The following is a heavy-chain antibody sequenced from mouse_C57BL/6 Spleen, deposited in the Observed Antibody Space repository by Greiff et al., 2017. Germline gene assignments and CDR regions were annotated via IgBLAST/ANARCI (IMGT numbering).Heavy chain of an antibody. Sequence: QVQLQQPGAELVRPGSSVKLSCKASGYTFASYWMHWVKQRPIQGLEWIGNIDPSDSDTHYNQKFKDKATLTVDKSSSTAYMQLSRLTSEDSAVYDYERRPITTVVRAMDYWGQGTSVTVSS. J-gene: IGHJ4*01. CDR2: IDPSDSDT. CDR3: ERRPITTVVRAMDY. V-gene: IGHV1-52*01. CDR1: GYTFASYW. D-gene: IGHD1-1*01.